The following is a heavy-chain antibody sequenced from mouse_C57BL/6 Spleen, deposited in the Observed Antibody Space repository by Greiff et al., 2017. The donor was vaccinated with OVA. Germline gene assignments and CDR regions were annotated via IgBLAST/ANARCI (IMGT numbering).Heavy chain of an antibody. D-gene: IGHD1-1*01. CDR3: ARVYYGSSYVEYFDV. CDR1: GYTFTSYW. CDR2: IDPNSGGN. Sequence: QVHVKQSGAELVKPGASVKLSCKASGYTFTSYWMHWVKQRPGRGLEWIGRIDPNSGGNKYNEKFKSKATLTVDKPSSTDYMQLSSLKSEDSAVYYCARVYYGSSYVEYFDVWGTGTTVTVSS. V-gene: IGHV1-72*01. J-gene: IGHJ1*03.